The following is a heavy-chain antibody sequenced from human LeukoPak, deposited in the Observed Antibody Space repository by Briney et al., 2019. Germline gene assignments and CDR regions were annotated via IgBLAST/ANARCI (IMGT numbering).Heavy chain of an antibody. CDR1: GGSISSSSYY. Sequence: PSETLSLTCTVSGGSISSSSYYWGWIRQPPGKGLEWIGSIYYSGSTYYNPSLKSRVTISVDTSKNQFSLKLSSVTAADTAVYYCARDPQNKRWLQSFDYWGQGTLVTVSS. D-gene: IGHD5-24*01. CDR3: ARDPQNKRWLQSFDY. CDR2: IYYSGST. V-gene: IGHV4-39*07. J-gene: IGHJ4*02.